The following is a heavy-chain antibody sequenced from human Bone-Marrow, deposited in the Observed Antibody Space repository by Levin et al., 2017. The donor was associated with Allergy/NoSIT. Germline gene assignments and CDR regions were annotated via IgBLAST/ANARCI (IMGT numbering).Heavy chain of an antibody. Sequence: SETLSLTCTVSGGSISSYYWSWIRQPPGKGLEWIGYIYYSGSTNYNPSLKSRVTISVDTSKNQFSLKLSSVTAADTAVYYCARDSKPPYGSGSSPLDWGQGTLVTVSS. CDR2: IYYSGST. D-gene: IGHD3-10*01. V-gene: IGHV4-59*01. CDR1: GGSISSYY. J-gene: IGHJ4*02. CDR3: ARDSKPPYGSGSSPLD.